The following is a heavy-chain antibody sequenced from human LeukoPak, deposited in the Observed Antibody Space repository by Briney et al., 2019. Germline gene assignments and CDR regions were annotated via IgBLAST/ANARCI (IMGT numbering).Heavy chain of an antibody. CDR1: GFTFTTYG. D-gene: IGHD1-26*01. CDR2: ISTYNGNT. J-gene: IGHJ4*02. Sequence: ASVKVSCKASGFTFTTYGISWVRQAPGQGLEWMGWISTYNGNTNTDYAQKLQGRVTMTTDTSTSTAYMELRSLRSDDTAVYYCARDGGHSGSYQWGQGTLVTASS. V-gene: IGHV1-18*01. CDR3: ARDGGHSGSYQ.